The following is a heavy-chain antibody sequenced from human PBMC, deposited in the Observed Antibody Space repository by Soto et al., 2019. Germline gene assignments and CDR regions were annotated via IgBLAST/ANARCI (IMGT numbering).Heavy chain of an antibody. CDR2: IIPILGIA. CDR1: GGTFSSYT. V-gene: IGHV1-69*08. D-gene: IGHD5-12*01. CDR3: ARDGGYSGYAPHGY. J-gene: IGHJ4*02. Sequence: QVQLVQSGAEVKKPGSSVKVSCKASGGTFSSYTISWVRQAPGQGLEWMGRIIPILGIANYAQKFQGRVTITADKSTSTAYMELSSLRSEDTAVYYCARDGGYSGYAPHGYWGQGTLVTVSS.